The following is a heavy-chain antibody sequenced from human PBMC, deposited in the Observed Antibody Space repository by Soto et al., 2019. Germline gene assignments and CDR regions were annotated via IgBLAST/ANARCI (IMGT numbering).Heavy chain of an antibody. Sequence: SETLSLTCAVYGGSFSGYYWSWIRQPPGKGLEWIGEINQSGSTNYKSSLKSRVTISVDTSKNQFSLKLSSVTAADTAVYYCAAADWGHNFYYGMDVWGQGTTVTVYS. D-gene: IGHD7-27*01. CDR3: AAADWGHNFYYGMDV. V-gene: IGHV4-34*01. CDR2: INQSGST. CDR1: GGSFSGYY. J-gene: IGHJ6*02.